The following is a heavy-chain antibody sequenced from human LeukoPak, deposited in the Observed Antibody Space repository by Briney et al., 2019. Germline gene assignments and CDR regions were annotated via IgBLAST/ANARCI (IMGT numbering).Heavy chain of an antibody. Sequence: GGSLRLSCAASEFTFSSYEMNWVRQAPGKGLEWVSYISSSGSTIYYADSVKGRFTISRDNAKNSLDLQMNSLRAEDTAVYYCARDLLYGDYVSGWFDPWGQGTLVTVSS. J-gene: IGHJ5*02. CDR1: EFTFSSYE. V-gene: IGHV3-48*03. CDR3: ARDLLYGDYVSGWFDP. D-gene: IGHD4-17*01. CDR2: ISSSGSTI.